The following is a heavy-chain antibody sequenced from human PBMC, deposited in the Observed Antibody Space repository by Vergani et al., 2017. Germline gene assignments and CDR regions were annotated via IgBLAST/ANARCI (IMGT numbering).Heavy chain of an antibody. D-gene: IGHD3-16*01. Sequence: LVEAGGGLVQPGGSLRLSCTASGFTFQAFAFHWVRQVSGRGLEWVSGIDRNYGVKNGNSFEGRFSISRDNAKKAVFLQMNNLRHEDTALYLCVKDNDYDADGPFDLWGRGTLVTVSS. CDR1: GFTFQAFA. CDR2: IDRNYGVK. J-gene: IGHJ2*01. CDR3: VKDNDYDADGPFDL. V-gene: IGHV3-9*01.